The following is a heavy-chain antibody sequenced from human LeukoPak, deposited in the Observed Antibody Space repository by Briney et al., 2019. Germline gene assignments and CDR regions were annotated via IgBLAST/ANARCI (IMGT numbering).Heavy chain of an antibody. CDR2: ISSSGSTI. D-gene: IGHD1-26*01. Sequence: GGSLRLSCAASGFTLSDYYMSWISQAPGKGLEWVSYISSSGSTIYYADSVKGRFTISRDNAKNSLYLQMNSLRAEDTAVYYCARDKSGGATSFDYWGQGTLVTVSS. CDR3: ARDKSGGATSFDY. J-gene: IGHJ4*02. CDR1: GFTLSDYY. V-gene: IGHV3-11*01.